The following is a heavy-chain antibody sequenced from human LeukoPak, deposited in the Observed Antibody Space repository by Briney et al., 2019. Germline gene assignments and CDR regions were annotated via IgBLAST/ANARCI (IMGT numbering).Heavy chain of an antibody. J-gene: IGHJ6*02. V-gene: IGHV4-59*12. CDR1: GGSISSYY. CDR2: IYYSGST. D-gene: IGHD2/OR15-2a*01. Sequence: SETLSLTCTVSGGSISSYYWSWIRQPPGKGLEWIGSIYYSGSTYYNPSLKSRVTISVDTSKNQFSLKLSSVTAADTAVYYCARDAALYGKDVWGQGTTVTVSS. CDR3: ARDAALYGKDV.